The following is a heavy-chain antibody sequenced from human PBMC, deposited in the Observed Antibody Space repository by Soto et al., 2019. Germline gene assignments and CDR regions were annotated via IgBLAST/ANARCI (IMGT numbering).Heavy chain of an antibody. CDR3: ARVSDYYDSSGRDDYFDY. J-gene: IGHJ4*02. Sequence: SETLSLTCTVSGGSISSYYWSWIRQPPGKGLEWIGYIYYSGSTNYNPSLKSRVTISVDTSKNQFSLKLSSVTAADTAVYYCARVSDYYDSSGRDDYFDYWGQGTLVTVS. CDR2: IYYSGST. CDR1: GGSISSYY. D-gene: IGHD3-22*01. V-gene: IGHV4-59*01.